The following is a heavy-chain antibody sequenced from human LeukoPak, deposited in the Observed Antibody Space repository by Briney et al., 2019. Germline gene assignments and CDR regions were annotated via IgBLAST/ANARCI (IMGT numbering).Heavy chain of an antibody. CDR1: GGSISSSSYY. V-gene: IGHV4-39*01. CDR3: ARPNGYYGSGSYLYYFDY. J-gene: IGHJ4*02. CDR2: IYYSGST. D-gene: IGHD3-10*01. Sequence: SETLSLTRTVSGGSISSSSYYWGWIRQPPGKGLEWIGSIYYSGSTYYNPSLKSRVTISVDTSKNQFSLKLSSVTAADTAVYYCARPNGYYGSGSYLYYFDYWGQGTLVTVSS.